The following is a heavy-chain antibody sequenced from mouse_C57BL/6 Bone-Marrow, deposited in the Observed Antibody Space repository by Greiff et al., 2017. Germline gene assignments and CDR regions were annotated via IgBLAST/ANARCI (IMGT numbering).Heavy chain of an antibody. J-gene: IGHJ1*03. V-gene: IGHV14-4*01. D-gene: IGHD2-1*01. CDR3: TSNLDWYFDV. Sequence: VQLKESGAELVRPGASVKLSCTASGFNIKDDYMHWVKQRPEQGLEWIGWIDPENGDTEYASKFQGKATITADKSSNTAYLQLSSLTSEDTAVYYCTSNLDWYFDVWGTGTTVTVSS. CDR1: GFNIKDDY. CDR2: IDPENGDT.